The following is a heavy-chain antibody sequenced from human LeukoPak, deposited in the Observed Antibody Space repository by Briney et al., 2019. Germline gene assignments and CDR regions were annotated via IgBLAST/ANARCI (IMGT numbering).Heavy chain of an antibody. Sequence: GGSLRLSCAASGFTFSSYWMSWVRQAPGKGLEWVSGISSSGGSTYYADSVKGRFTISRDNSKNTLYLQMNSLRAEDTAVYYCAKDQQQLASFDYWGQGTPVTVSS. J-gene: IGHJ4*02. D-gene: IGHD6-13*01. CDR2: ISSSGGST. CDR1: GFTFSSYW. CDR3: AKDQQQLASFDY. V-gene: IGHV3-23*01.